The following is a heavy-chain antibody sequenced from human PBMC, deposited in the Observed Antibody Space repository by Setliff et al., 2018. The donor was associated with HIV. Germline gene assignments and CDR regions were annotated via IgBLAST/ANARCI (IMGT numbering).Heavy chain of an antibody. Sequence: LSLTCTVSGGSISSSSYYWGWIRQPPGKGLEWIGSIYYSGSTYYNPSLKSRVTISVDTSKNQFSLKLSSVTAADTAVYYCARDNYDSRGYFFGYWGQGTLVTV. V-gene: IGHV4-39*02. J-gene: IGHJ4*02. CDR3: ARDNYDSRGYFFGY. CDR1: GGSISSSSYY. D-gene: IGHD3-22*01. CDR2: IYYSGST.